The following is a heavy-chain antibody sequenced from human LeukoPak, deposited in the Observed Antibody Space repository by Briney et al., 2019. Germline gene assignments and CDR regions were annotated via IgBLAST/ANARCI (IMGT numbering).Heavy chain of an antibody. CDR1: GFIFSSYS. CDR3: ARAVAAAAVYYFDY. D-gene: IGHD6-13*01. J-gene: IGHJ4*02. CDR2: ISSSSSTM. Sequence: GGSLRLSCAASGFIFSSYSMNWVRQAPGKGLEWVSYISSSSSTMYYADSVKGRFTISRDNVKNSLYLQMNSLRAEDTAVYYCARAVAAAAVYYFDYWGQGTLVTVSS. V-gene: IGHV3-48*01.